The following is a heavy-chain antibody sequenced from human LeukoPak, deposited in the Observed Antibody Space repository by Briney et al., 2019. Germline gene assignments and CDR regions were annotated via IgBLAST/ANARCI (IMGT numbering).Heavy chain of an antibody. CDR1: GFTFSSYG. V-gene: IGHV3-23*01. J-gene: IGHJ4*02. CDR2: ISGSGGST. CDR3: AGHHQAYSRTY. D-gene: IGHD6-13*01. Sequence: GGSLRLSCAASGFTFSSYGMSWVRQAPGKGLEWVSAISGSGGSTYYADSVKGRFTISRDNSKNTLYLQMNSLRAEDTAVYYCAGHHQAYSRTYWGQGTLVTVSS.